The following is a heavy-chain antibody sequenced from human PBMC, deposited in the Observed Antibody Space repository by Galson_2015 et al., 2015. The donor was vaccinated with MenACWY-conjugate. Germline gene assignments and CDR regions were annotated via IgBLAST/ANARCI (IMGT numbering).Heavy chain of an antibody. Sequence: SLRLSCAPSGFTFSTYWMHWVRQAPGKGLEWVSRIDPDGSTADYAESMKGRFTISRDNAKNTLFLHIHSLRVEDTAVYYCATAGSYRFDYWGQGALVTVSS. V-gene: IGHV3-74*01. CDR1: GFTFSTYW. J-gene: IGHJ4*02. CDR2: IDPDGSTA. D-gene: IGHD1-26*01. CDR3: ATAGSYRFDY.